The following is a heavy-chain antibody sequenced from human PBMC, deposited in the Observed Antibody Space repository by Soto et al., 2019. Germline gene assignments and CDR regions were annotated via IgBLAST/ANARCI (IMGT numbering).Heavy chain of an antibody. CDR1: GGSISSYY. CDR3: ARDVYYGGFSMGY. CDR2: IYYSGST. V-gene: IGHV4-59*01. Sequence: SETLSLTCTVSGGSISSYYWSWIRQPPGKGLEWIGYIYYSGSTNYNPSLRSRITISVDTSRNHLSLKMNSMTAADSAVYYCARDVYYGGFSMGYWGHGILVTVSS. J-gene: IGHJ4*01. D-gene: IGHD4-17*01.